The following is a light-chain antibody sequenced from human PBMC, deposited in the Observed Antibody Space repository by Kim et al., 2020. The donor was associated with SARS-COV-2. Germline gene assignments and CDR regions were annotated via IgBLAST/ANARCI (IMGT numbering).Light chain of an antibody. CDR3: AAWDDSLNVL. Sequence: ELTQPPSASGTPGQRVTISCSGSSSNIGSNAVNWYRQLPGTAPKLLIYGNNQRPSAVPDRFSGSRSGTSASLAISGLLSEDEAHYYCAAWDDSLNVLFGGGTQLTVL. V-gene: IGLV1-44*01. CDR2: GNN. CDR1: SSNIGSNA. J-gene: IGLJ3*02.